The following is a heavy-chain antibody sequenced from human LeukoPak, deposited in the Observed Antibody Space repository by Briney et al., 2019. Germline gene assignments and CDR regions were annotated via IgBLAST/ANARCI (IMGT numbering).Heavy chain of an antibody. V-gene: IGHV1-46*01. CDR2: INPNGGGT. CDR1: GYTFTTYY. CDR3: ARDPSGAWQWFDY. J-gene: IGHJ4*02. D-gene: IGHD6-19*01. Sequence: ASVKVSCKASGYTFTTYYMHWVRQAPGQGLEWMGVINPNGGGTSYAQKFKGRLTMTRDTSTSTVFMELSSLRSEDAAMYYCARDPSGAWQWFDYWGQGTLVTVSS.